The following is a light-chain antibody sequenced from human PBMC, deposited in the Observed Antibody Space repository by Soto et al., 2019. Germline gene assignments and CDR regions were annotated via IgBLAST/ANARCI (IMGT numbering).Light chain of an antibody. V-gene: IGLV2-23*01. Sequence: QSALTQPASVYGSPGQSITISCTGTSSDVGSYNLVSWYQQHPGKAPKLTIYEGSKRPSGVSNRFSGSKSGNTASLTISGLQAEDEADYYCCSYAGSHVVFGGGTKLTVL. CDR1: SSDVGSYNL. J-gene: IGLJ2*01. CDR2: EGS. CDR3: CSYAGSHVV.